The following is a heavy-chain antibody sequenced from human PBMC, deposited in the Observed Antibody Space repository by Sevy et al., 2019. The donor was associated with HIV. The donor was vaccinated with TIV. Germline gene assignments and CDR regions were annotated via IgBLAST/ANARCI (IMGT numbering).Heavy chain of an antibody. CDR2: MNPKSGNR. V-gene: IGHV1-8*01. J-gene: IGHJ4*02. CDR1: GYTFTSYD. D-gene: IGHD3-22*01. Sequence: ASVKVSCKASGYTFTSYDINWVRQATGQGLEWMGWMNPKSGNRGYAQKFQGRVTRTRNTSIRKAYMELSSLRAEGTAEYYCAMTYYYDSSGYYYRDYFDYWGQGTLVTVSS. CDR3: AMTYYYDSSGYYYRDYFDY.